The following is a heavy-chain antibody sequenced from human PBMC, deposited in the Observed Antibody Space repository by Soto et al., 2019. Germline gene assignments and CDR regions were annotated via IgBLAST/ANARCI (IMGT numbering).Heavy chain of an antibody. V-gene: IGHV3-23*01. Sequence: GGSLRLSCAASGFTFSSYAMSWVRQAPGKGLEWVSAISGSGGSTYYADSVKGRFTISRDNSKNTLYLQMNSLRAEDTAVYYCAKGLRLVRGRGSYFDYWGQGTLVTVSS. CDR1: GFTFSSYA. J-gene: IGHJ4*02. D-gene: IGHD6-19*01. CDR3: AKGLRLVRGRGSYFDY. CDR2: ISGSGGST.